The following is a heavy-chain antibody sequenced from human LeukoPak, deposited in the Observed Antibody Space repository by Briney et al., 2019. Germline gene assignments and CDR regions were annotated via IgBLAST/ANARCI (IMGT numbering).Heavy chain of an antibody. CDR1: GFTVSSNY. Sequence: GGSLRLSCAASGFTVSSNYMSWVRQAPGKGLEWVSVIYSGGSTWYADPVKGRFTISRDNSKNTLYLQMNSLRADDTAVYYCARVVDAFDIWGQGTMVTVSS. V-gene: IGHV3-53*01. CDR2: IYSGGST. J-gene: IGHJ3*02. CDR3: ARVVDAFDI.